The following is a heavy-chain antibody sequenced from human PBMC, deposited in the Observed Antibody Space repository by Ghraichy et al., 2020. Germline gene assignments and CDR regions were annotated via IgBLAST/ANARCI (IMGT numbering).Heavy chain of an antibody. CDR3: AKDGPVDTAMVNRDSYYYYGTDG. CDR1: GFTFSSYA. CDR2: ISGSGGST. V-gene: IGHV3-23*01. Sequence: GGSLRLSCAASGFTFSSYAMSWVRQAPGKGLEWVSAISGSGGSTYYADSVKGRFTISRDNSKNTLYLQMNSLRAEDTAVYYCAKDGPVDTAMVNRDSYYYYGTDGWDQGTTVTVSS. D-gene: IGHD5-18*01. J-gene: IGHJ6*02.